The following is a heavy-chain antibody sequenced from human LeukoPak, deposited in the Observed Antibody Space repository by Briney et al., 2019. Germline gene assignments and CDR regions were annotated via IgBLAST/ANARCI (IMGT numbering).Heavy chain of an antibody. D-gene: IGHD2-2*02. CDR2: INHGGST. Sequence: SETLSLTCAVYGGSFSGYYWSWIRQPPGKGLEWMGEINHGGSTNYNPSFKSRVTISVDTSKNQFSLKLSSVPAADTAVYYCARGNQPYCSSTSCYRLNYYYYYMDVWGKGTTVTVSS. CDR3: ARGNQPYCSSTSCYRLNYYYYYMDV. CDR1: GGSFSGYY. V-gene: IGHV4-34*01. J-gene: IGHJ6*03.